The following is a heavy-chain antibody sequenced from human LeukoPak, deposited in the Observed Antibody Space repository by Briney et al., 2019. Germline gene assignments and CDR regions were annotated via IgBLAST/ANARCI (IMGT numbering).Heavy chain of an antibody. CDR2: ISGGGDIT. D-gene: IGHD2-21*02. Sequence: GGSLRLSCAASGFTFSNYWMHWVRQAPGKGLVWVSAISGGGDITYYADSVTGRFTISRDNSKDTLFLQMHSLRPGDTAVYYCVREDTPATANYWGQGTLVTISS. J-gene: IGHJ4*02. CDR3: VREDTPATANY. CDR1: GFTFSNYW. V-gene: IGHV3-23*01.